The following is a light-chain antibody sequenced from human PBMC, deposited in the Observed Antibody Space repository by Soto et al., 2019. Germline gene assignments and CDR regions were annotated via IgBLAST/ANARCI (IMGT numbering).Light chain of an antibody. V-gene: IGKV3-20*01. CDR2: GAS. CDR3: QQYMSSVT. J-gene: IGKJ1*01. CDR1: QSVDTTF. Sequence: EIVLTRSPGSLSLSPGQRATLSCRASQSVDTTFFAWYQKKPGQAPRLLIYGASKRATGIPDRFSGSGSGTDFTLIISGLEPEDFAVYYCQQYMSSVTFGQGTKVEIK.